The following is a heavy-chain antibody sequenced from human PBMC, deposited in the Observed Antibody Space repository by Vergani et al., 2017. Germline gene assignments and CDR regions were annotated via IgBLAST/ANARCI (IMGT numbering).Heavy chain of an antibody. J-gene: IGHJ1*01. CDR3: ATKSCGTPGCQIGYFRE. Sequence: QVHLVESGGGVVQPGRSLRLSCVVSGFTSSYYGMHWVRQAPGKGLEWVAVISYDGTQKYYADSVKGRFTISRDNSKSTLYLQMNSLRTEDTAVYYCATKSCGTPGCQIGYFREWGQGTVVSVS. CDR1: GFTSSYYG. CDR2: ISYDGTQK. D-gene: IGHD1-1*01. V-gene: IGHV3-30*03.